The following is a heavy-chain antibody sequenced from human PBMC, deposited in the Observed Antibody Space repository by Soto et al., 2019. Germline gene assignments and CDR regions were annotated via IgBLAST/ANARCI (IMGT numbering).Heavy chain of an antibody. D-gene: IGHD2-15*01. Sequence: GGSLRLSCAASGFTFIGYWMTWVRQAPGKGLEWVANIKEDGSEKSSVDSVKGRFTISRDNAKNSVYLQMNSLRAEDTAVYYCERIKGGGFDYFDCWVQGTLVTVSS. CDR3: ERIKGGGFDYFDC. J-gene: IGHJ4*02. CDR1: GFTFIGYW. CDR2: IKEDGSEK. V-gene: IGHV3-7*01.